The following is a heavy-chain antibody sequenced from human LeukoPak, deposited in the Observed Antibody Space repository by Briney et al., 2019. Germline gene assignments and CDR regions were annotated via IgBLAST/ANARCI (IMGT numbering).Heavy chain of an antibody. Sequence: GGSLRLSCAASGFTFSSYSMNWVRQAPGKGLECVSSISSSSSYIYYADSVKGRFTIPRDNAKNSLYLQMNSLRAEDTAVYYCAKILAQNYYYYMDVWGKGTTVTVSS. J-gene: IGHJ6*03. CDR3: AKILAQNYYYYMDV. CDR1: GFTFSSYS. CDR2: ISSSSSYI. V-gene: IGHV3-21*01.